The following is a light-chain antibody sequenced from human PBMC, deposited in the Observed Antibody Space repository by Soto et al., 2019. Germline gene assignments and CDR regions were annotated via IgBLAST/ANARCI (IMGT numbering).Light chain of an antibody. CDR1: QSVSDY. J-gene: IGKJ1*01. Sequence: EVVLTQSPATLSLSPWERATLSCRASQSVSDYTAWFQQKPGQPPRLVIYEASNRATGVPDRFSGSGSGTDFTLTISSLDPEDFAVYYCQQYGSSTWTFGQGTKVDIK. CDR2: EAS. CDR3: QQYGSSTWT. V-gene: IGKV3-11*01.